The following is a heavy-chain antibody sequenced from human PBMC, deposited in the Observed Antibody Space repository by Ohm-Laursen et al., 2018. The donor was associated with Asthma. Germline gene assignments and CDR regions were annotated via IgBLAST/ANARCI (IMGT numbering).Heavy chain of an antibody. D-gene: IGHD2-2*01. CDR3: AREIIVVVPAAHYYYGMDV. J-gene: IGHJ6*02. V-gene: IGHV3-30-3*01. Sequence: SLRLSCAASGFTFSSYAMHWVRQAPGKGLEWVAVISYDGSNKYYADSVKGRFTISRDNSKNTLYLQMNSLRAEDTAVYYCAREIIVVVPAAHYYYGMDVWGQGTTVTVSS. CDR2: ISYDGSNK. CDR1: GFTFSSYA.